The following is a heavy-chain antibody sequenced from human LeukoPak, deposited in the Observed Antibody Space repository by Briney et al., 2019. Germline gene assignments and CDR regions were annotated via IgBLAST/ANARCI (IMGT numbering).Heavy chain of an antibody. CDR2: ISGRSGAT. V-gene: IGHV3-23*01. Sequence: PGGSLRLSCLVSGFTFSSYSMAWVRQAPGKGLEWVSVISGRSGATFYADSVKGRFTISRDNSKNTLYLEMSSLRAEDTAVYYCAKEGDRGFVVADYFDYWGQGTLVTVSS. J-gene: IGHJ4*02. CDR1: GFTFSSYS. CDR3: AKEGDRGFVVADYFDY. D-gene: IGHD2-15*01.